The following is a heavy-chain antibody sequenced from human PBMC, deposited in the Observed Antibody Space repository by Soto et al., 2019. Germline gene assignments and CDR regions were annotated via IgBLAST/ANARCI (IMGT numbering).Heavy chain of an antibody. CDR3: AKDSHYMLIIKQYSHYYGMDV. D-gene: IGHD3-16*01. CDR1: GFTFSSYG. CDR2: ISYDGSNK. J-gene: IGHJ6*02. V-gene: IGHV3-30*18. Sequence: PGGSLRLSCAASGFTFSSYGMHWFRQAPGKGLEWVAVISYDGSNKYYIDSVRGRFTISRDNSKNTLYLQMNSLRAEDTAVYYCAKDSHYMLIIKQYSHYYGMDVWGQGTTVTVSS.